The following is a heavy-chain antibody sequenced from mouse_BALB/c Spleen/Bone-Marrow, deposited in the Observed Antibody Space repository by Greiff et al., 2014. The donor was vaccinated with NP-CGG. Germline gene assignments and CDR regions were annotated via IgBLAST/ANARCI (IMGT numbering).Heavy chain of an antibody. D-gene: IGHD5-5*01. J-gene: IGHJ4*01. CDR2: IDPANGNT. CDR1: GFNIKDTY. CDR3: SRGYYDYLFALDY. Sequence: VHVKQSGAELVKPGASVKLSCTASGFNIKDTYIYWVKQRPEQGLEWVGRIDPANGNTKYDPKFQGKATIAADTSSNTAYLQLSGLTSEDTAVYYCSRGYYDYLFALDYWGHGTTVTVSS. V-gene: IGHV14-3*02.